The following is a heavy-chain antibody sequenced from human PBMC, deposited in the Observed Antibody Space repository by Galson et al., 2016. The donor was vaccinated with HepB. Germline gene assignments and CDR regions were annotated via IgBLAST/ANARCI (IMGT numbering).Heavy chain of an antibody. CDR2: ISYDGTTK. J-gene: IGHJ4*02. V-gene: IGHV3-30-3*01. CDR1: GLTFRNYA. D-gene: IGHD2-15*01. CDR3: ARGYVVDCSGGSCSYYFDY. Sequence: SLRLSCAASGLTFRNYAMHWVRQAPGKGLEWVAVISYDGTTKYYADSVKGRFTISRDNSKNTLYLQMSSLRAEDTALYYCARGYVVDCSGGSCSYYFDYWGQGTLVTVSS.